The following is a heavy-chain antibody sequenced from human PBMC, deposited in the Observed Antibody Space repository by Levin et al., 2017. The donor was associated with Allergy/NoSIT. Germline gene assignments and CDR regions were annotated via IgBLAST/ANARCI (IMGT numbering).Heavy chain of an antibody. CDR3: AKARGYTVFDY. CDR2: ISGSGSST. Sequence: LSLTCAASGFTFSSYAMSWVRQAPGKGLEWVSAISGSGSSTYYADSVKGRFTISRDNSKNTLYLQMNSLRAEDTAVYYCAKARGYTVFDYWGQGTLVTVSS. D-gene: IGHD5-24*01. CDR1: GFTFSSYA. V-gene: IGHV3-23*01. J-gene: IGHJ4*02.